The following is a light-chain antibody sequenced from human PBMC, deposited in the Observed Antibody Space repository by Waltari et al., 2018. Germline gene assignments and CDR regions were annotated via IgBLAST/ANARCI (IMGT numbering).Light chain of an antibody. CDR2: EVS. CDR3: QAWDSKSAI. V-gene: IGLV3-1*01. Sequence: SYELTQPPSVSVAPGQTATLTCSGRTVGHKDVYWYQQKSGLSPVLVIYEVSLRPSGIPERCSGSNSANTATLTISGTQVMDEADYYGQAWDSKSAIFGGGTRLTVL. J-gene: IGLJ2*01. CDR1: TVGHKD.